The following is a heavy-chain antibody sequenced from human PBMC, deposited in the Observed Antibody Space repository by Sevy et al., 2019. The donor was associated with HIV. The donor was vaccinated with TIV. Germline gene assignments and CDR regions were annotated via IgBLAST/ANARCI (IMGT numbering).Heavy chain of an antibody. D-gene: IGHD3-10*01. Sequence: GGSLRLPCAASGATFSGSAIHWVRQPSGKGLEWVGRIRSRAKNYVTEYGAPVKGRFSISRDDSKNTTYLQMNSLKTEDTAIYFCTSGGFSQKTGLYVDYWGPGTLVTVSS. J-gene: IGHJ4*02. CDR2: IRSRAKNYVT. CDR1: GATFSGSA. V-gene: IGHV3-73*01. CDR3: TSGGFSQKTGLYVDY.